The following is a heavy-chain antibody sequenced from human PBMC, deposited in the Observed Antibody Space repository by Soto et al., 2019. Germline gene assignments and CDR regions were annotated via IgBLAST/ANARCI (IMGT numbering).Heavy chain of an antibody. CDR3: ARHRYCSGGSCYSGYYYYMDV. J-gene: IGHJ6*03. D-gene: IGHD2-15*01. CDR2: IYYSGST. V-gene: IGHV4-59*08. Sequence: SETLSLTCTVSGGSISSYYWSWIRQPPGKGLEWIGYIYYSGSTNYNPSLKSRVTISVDTSKNQFSLKLSSVTAADTAVYYCARHRYCSGGSCYSGYYYYMDVWGKGTTVTVSS. CDR1: GGSISSYY.